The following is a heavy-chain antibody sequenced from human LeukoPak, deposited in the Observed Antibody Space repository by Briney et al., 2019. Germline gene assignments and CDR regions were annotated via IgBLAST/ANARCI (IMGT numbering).Heavy chain of an antibody. V-gene: IGHV4-59*08. D-gene: IGHD3-22*01. J-gene: IGHJ1*01. CDR3: ARLRRGSSGYPEYCEH. Sequence: SETLSLTCTVSGDSISSHFWSWIRQPPGKGLEYIGCIHYTGSTKYNFSLKSRVTISVDTSKNQLSLRLSSVTAADTAVYYCARLRRGSSGYPEYCEHWGQGTLVTVSS. CDR2: IHYTGST. CDR1: GDSISSHF.